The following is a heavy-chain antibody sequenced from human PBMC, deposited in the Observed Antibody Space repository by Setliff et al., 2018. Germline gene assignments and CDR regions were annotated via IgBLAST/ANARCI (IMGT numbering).Heavy chain of an antibody. CDR1: GFSISSGYY. J-gene: IGHJ5*02. CDR3: ARAHTWSLPNDNSGYPGWFDP. CDR2: IHHSGKA. V-gene: IGHV4-38-2*01. Sequence: NPSETLSLTCAVSGFSISSGYYWGWIRQPPGKGLEWIVNIHHSGKAYYNPSLKSRVTMSVDTSENHVSLKLSSVTAADTAVYYCARAHTWSLPNDNSGYPGWFDPWGQGTLVTVSS. D-gene: IGHD3-22*01.